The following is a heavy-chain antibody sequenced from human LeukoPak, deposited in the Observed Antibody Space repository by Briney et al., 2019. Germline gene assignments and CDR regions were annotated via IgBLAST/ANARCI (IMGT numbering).Heavy chain of an antibody. CDR2: ISYDGSNK. V-gene: IGHV3-30-3*01. CDR1: GFTFSSYA. Sequence: GGSLRLSCAASGFTFSSYAMHWVRQAPGKGLEWVAVISYDGSNKYYADSVKGRFTISRDNSKNTLYLQMNSLRAEDTAVYYCAKDLSGGRLDYWGQGTLVTVSS. J-gene: IGHJ4*02. CDR3: AKDLSGGRLDY. D-gene: IGHD2-15*01.